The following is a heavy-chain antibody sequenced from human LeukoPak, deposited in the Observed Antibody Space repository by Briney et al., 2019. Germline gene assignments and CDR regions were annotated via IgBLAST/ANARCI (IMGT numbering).Heavy chain of an antibody. D-gene: IGHD6-13*01. J-gene: IGHJ5*02. Sequence: ASVKVSCKASGYTFTGYYIHWVRQAPGQGLEWMGWINPNSGGTNYVQKFQGRVTMTRDTSISTAYMELSRLRSDDTAVYYCARGYFTSSSWSGTWFDPWGQGTLVTVSS. V-gene: IGHV1-2*02. CDR3: ARGYFTSSSWSGTWFDP. CDR1: GYTFTGYY. CDR2: INPNSGGT.